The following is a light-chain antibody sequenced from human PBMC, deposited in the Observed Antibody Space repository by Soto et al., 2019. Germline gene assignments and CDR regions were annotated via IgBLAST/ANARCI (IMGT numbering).Light chain of an antibody. CDR2: NGS. Sequence: QSALTHPASVSGSPGQSSTISCTGTSSDVGGYDYVSWYQQHPGKAPKLVIYNGSNRPSGIPNRFYGSKSDNTASLTISGLQDEDGAAYYRSSYTSLGTVVFGGGTKLTVL. V-gene: IGLV2-14*03. CDR3: SSYTSLGTVV. CDR1: SSDVGGYDY. J-gene: IGLJ2*01.